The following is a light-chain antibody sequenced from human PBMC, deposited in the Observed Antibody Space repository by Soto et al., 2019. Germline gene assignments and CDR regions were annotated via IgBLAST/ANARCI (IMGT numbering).Light chain of an antibody. Sequence: DIQMTQSPSTLSASVGDRVTITCRASQSISTWLAWYQQKPGTAPKLLIHKASTLGSGVPSRFSGSGSGTDFTLTISCLQSEDFATYYCQQYYSYPLTFGGGTKVDIK. J-gene: IGKJ4*01. V-gene: IGKV1-5*03. CDR2: KAS. CDR3: QQYYSYPLT. CDR1: QSISTW.